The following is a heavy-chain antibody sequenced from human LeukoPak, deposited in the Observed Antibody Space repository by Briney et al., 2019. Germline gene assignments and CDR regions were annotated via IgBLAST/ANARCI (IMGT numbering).Heavy chain of an antibody. CDR2: FDPEDGET. D-gene: IGHD3-9*01. J-gene: IGHJ6*03. CDR3: ATSRFDILTGYYYYYMDV. CDR1: GYTLTELS. V-gene: IGHV1-24*01. Sequence: ASVKVSCKVSGYTLTELSMHWVRQAPGKGREGMGGFDPEDGETIYAQKFQGRVTMTEDTSTDTAYMELSSLRSEDTAVYYCATSRFDILTGYYYYYMDVWGKGTTVTVSS.